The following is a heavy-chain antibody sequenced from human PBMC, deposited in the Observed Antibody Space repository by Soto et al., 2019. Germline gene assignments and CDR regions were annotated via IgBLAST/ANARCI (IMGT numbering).Heavy chain of an antibody. CDR2: IYYSGST. CDR3: ARVWGGAFDF. D-gene: IGHD3-10*01. CDR1: GGSISSYY. Sequence: QVQLQESGPGLVKPSETLSLTCTVSGGSISSYYWCWIRQPPGKGLEWIGYIYYSGSTNYNPSLTSRVTISVDTSKNQFSLKLSSVTAADTAVYYCARVWGGAFDFWGQGTMVTVSS. V-gene: IGHV4-59*01. J-gene: IGHJ3*01.